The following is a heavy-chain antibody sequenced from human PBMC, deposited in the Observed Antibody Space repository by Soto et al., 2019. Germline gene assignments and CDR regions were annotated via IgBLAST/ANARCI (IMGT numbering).Heavy chain of an antibody. J-gene: IGHJ4*02. D-gene: IGHD5-18*01. CDR1: GGFVSSSSYS. CDR3: ARDSTITAMTIDY. Sequence: PSETLSLTCSVSGGFVSSSSYSWGWIRQSPGKGLEWIGTIYSSENTYYNPSLLSRVTISVDTSKNEFSLKLSSVTAADTAVYYCARDSTITAMTIDYWGQGTLVTVSS. V-gene: IGHV4-39*07. CDR2: IYSSENT.